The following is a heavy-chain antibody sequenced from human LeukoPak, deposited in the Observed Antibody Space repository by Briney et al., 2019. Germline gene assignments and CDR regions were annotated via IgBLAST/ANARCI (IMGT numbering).Heavy chain of an antibody. D-gene: IGHD3-22*01. J-gene: IGHJ4*02. CDR3: ARAYYESSAYRHAVYFDY. CDR2: INPSDDST. V-gene: IGHV1-46*02. CDR1: GYTFNSSY. Sequence: GASVKVSCKASGYTFNSSYMHWVRQAPGQWLEWMGIINPSDDSTRYAQKFQGRVTMTKDTSTNTVYMHLSSLSSDDTAVYYCARAYYESSAYRHAVYFDYWGQGTLVTVSS.